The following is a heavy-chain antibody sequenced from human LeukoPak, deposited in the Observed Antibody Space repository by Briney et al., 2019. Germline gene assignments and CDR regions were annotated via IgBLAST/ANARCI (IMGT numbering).Heavy chain of an antibody. Sequence: EASETLSLTCTVSGGSISSGGYYWSWIRQHPGKGLEWIGYIYYSGSTYYNPSLKSRVTISVDTSKNQFSLKLSSVTAADTAVYYCARRGGSGRSFDFWGQGTLVTVSS. CDR1: GGSISSGGYY. V-gene: IGHV4-31*03. CDR2: IYYSGST. CDR3: ARRGGSGRSFDF. J-gene: IGHJ4*02. D-gene: IGHD3-10*01.